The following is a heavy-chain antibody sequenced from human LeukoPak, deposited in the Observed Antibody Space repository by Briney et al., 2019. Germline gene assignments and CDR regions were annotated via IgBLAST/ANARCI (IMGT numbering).Heavy chain of an antibody. D-gene: IGHD3-10*01. CDR1: GFTFSSYG. CDR2: ISYDGSNK. V-gene: IGHV3-30*18. CDR3: AKEGPSMVRGVIIELIDY. Sequence: GRSLRLSCAASGFTFSSYGMHWVRQAPGKGLEWVAVISYDGSNKYYADSVKGRFTISRDNSKNTLYLQMNSLRAEVTAVYYCAKEGPSMVRGVIIELIDYWGQGTLVTVSS. J-gene: IGHJ4*02.